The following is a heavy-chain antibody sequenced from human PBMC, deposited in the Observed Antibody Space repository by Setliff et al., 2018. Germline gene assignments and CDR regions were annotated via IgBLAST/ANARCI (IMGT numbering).Heavy chain of an antibody. V-gene: IGHV4-39*01. CDR3: ARTGTYRYFDY. CDR1: GGSISSGVYY. J-gene: IGHJ4*02. CDR2: IYHGGDT. D-gene: IGHD1-1*01. Sequence: SETLSLTCNVSGGSISSGVYYWGWIRQPPGKGLEWIGRIYHGGDTYYNSSLKSRLTISVDTSKNQFSLKLGSVTAADTAVYYCARTGTYRYFDYWGQGALVTSPQ.